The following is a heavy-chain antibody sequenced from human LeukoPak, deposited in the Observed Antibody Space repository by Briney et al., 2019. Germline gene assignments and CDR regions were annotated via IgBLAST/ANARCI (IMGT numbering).Heavy chain of an antibody. V-gene: IGHV4-61*01. D-gene: IGHD2-2*02. CDR3: ARDLYVNWFDP. Sequence: SETLSLTCTVSGGFVSSGSYYWSWIRQPPGKGLAWIGYIYYSGSTNYNPSLKSRVTISVDTSKNQFSLKLSSVTAADTAVYYCARDLYVNWFDPWGQGTLVTVSS. CDR1: GGFVSSGSYY. CDR2: IYYSGST. J-gene: IGHJ5*02.